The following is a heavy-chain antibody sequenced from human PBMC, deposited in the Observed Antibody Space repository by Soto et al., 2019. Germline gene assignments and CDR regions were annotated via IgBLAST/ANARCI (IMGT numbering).Heavy chain of an antibody. D-gene: IGHD2-15*01. V-gene: IGHV4-31*03. CDR3: ARDSYGGNPGY. CDR2: IYYSGST. Sequence: SETLSLTCTVSGGSISSGGYCWSWIRQHPGKGLEWIGYIYYSGSTYYNPSLKSRVTISVDTSKNQFSLKLSSVTAADTAVYYCARDSYGGNPGYWGQGTLVTVSS. CDR1: GGSISSGGYC. J-gene: IGHJ4*02.